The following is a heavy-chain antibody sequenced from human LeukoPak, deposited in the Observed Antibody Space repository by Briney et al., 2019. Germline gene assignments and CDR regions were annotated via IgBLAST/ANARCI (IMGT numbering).Heavy chain of an antibody. V-gene: IGHV3-66*01. CDR3: ASAPLQPHHCGGEYTSFDP. J-gene: IGHJ5*02. Sequence: PGGSLRLSCAASGFAVSDSYMNWVRQAPGKGLEWVSVIYSCGSTYYADSVKGRFTISRDISKNTLSLQMNSLRAEDTAVYYCASAPLQPHHCGGEYTSFDPWGQGTLVTVSS. CDR1: GFAVSDSY. CDR2: IYSCGST. D-gene: IGHD2-21*01.